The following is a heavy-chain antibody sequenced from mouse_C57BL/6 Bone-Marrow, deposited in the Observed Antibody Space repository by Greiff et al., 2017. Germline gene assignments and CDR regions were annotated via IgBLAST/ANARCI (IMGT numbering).Heavy chain of an antibody. V-gene: IGHV7-3*01. CDR3: ARYMRRNAMDY. Sequence: EVKLMESGGGLVQPGGSLSLSCAASGFTFTDYYMSWVRQPPGKALEWLGFIRNKANGYTTEYSASVKGRFTISRDNSPSFLYLQMHALRAEDSATYYCARYMRRNAMDYWGQGTSVTVSS. J-gene: IGHJ4*01. CDR1: GFTFTDYY. CDR2: IRNKANGYTT.